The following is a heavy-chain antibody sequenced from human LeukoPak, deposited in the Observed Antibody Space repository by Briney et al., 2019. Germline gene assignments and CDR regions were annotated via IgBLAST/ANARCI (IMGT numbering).Heavy chain of an antibody. V-gene: IGHV4-34*01. CDR3: ARHPRAYCSGGSCYSFWGTQFDY. CDR2: INHSGST. Sequence: PSETLSLTCAVYGGSFSGYYWSWIRQPPGKGLEWIGEINHSGSTYYNPSLKSRVTISVDTSKNQFSLKLSSVTAADTAVYYCARHPRAYCSGGSCYSFWGTQFDYWGQGTLVTVSS. J-gene: IGHJ4*02. CDR1: GGSFSGYY. D-gene: IGHD2-15*01.